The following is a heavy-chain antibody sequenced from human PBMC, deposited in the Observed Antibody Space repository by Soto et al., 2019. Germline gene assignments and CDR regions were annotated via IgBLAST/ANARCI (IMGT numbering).Heavy chain of an antibody. CDR1: GGSISSGGYY. J-gene: IGHJ6*02. CDR3: ARDSYYGSGSYYKGNYYYGMDV. Sequence: QVQLQESGPGLVKPSQILSLTCTVSGGSISSGGYYWSWIRQHPGKGLEWIGYIYYSGSTYYNPSLKSRVTISVDTSKNQFSLKLSSVTAADTAVYYCARDSYYGSGSYYKGNYYYGMDVWGQGTTVTVSS. V-gene: IGHV4-31*03. D-gene: IGHD3-10*01. CDR2: IYYSGST.